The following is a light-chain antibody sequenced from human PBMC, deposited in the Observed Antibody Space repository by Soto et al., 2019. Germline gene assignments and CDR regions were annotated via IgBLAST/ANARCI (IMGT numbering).Light chain of an antibody. CDR3: QQYNSYPLG. CDR1: QSISSW. J-gene: IGKJ4*01. Sequence: DIQMTQSPSTLSASVGARVTITCRASQSISSWLAWYQQKPGKAPKLLIYKASSLESGVPSRFSGSGSGTEFTLTNSSRQPDDFATYCCQQYNSYPLGFGGGTKVQIQ. V-gene: IGKV1-5*03. CDR2: KAS.